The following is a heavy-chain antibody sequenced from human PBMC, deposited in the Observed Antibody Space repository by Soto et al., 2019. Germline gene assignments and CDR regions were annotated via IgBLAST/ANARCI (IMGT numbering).Heavy chain of an antibody. V-gene: IGHV3-15*05. CDR2: IRSIGDGGTA. Sequence: EVHLMESGGGLVKPGESLTLSCAASGFSFNDAWMSWARQAPGKGLEWVGRIRSIGDGGTADYTVPVKGRFIISRDDSKNMVSLQMNNLKTEDTAVYYCTTEGRDWGQGTLVTVSS. CDR3: TTEGRD. J-gene: IGHJ4*02. CDR1: GFSFNDAW.